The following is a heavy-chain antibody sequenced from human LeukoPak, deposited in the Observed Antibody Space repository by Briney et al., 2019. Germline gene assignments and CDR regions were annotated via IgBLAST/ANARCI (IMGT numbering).Heavy chain of an antibody. D-gene: IGHD6-19*01. V-gene: IGHV3-7*01. Sequence: PGGSLRLSCAASGFTFSSYWMSWVRQAPGKGLEWVANIKQDGSEKYYVDSVKGRFTISRDNAKNSLYLQMNSLRAEDTAVYYCAREGRGWSFDYFDYWGQGTLVTVSS. J-gene: IGHJ4*02. CDR2: IKQDGSEK. CDR1: GFTFSSYW. CDR3: AREGRGWSFDYFDY.